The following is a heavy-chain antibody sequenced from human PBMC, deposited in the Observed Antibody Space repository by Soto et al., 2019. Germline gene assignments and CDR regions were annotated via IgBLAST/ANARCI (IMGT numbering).Heavy chain of an antibody. D-gene: IGHD1-26*01. Sequence: PSETLSLTCTVFGGSINSYYWSWILQPAGKGLEWIGRMYTSGSTNYNPSLKSRVTMSVDTSKNQFSLKLSSVTAADTAVYFCAGDIGRDRQYHLDYWGQGTQVTVSS. CDR2: MYTSGST. J-gene: IGHJ4*02. CDR3: AGDIGRDRQYHLDY. V-gene: IGHV4-4*07. CDR1: GGSINSYY.